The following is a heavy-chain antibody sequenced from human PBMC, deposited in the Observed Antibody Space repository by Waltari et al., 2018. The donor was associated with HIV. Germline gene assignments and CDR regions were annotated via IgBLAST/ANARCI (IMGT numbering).Heavy chain of an antibody. V-gene: IGHV3-30*15. CDR2: ISYDGTNQ. J-gene: IGHJ5*01. CDR1: GFTFRDYA. Sequence: QVHLVESGGGVVQPGRSLRLSCVPSGFTFRDYAFHWSRQAPGKGLEWLAAISYDGTNQYYAKSVRGRFIISRDDVTNTVHLQMGSLRDEDTAMYFCAKDGRLRWYGDTGWLDSWGRGSQVTVSS. D-gene: IGHD3-10*01. CDR3: AKDGRLRWYGDTGWLDS.